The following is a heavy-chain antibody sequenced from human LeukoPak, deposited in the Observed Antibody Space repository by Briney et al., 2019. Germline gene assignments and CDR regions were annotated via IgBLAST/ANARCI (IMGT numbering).Heavy chain of an antibody. D-gene: IGHD2-15*01. CDR1: GFTFRSYS. CDR2: ISSSSSYI. Sequence: PGGSLRLSCAASGFTFRSYSMTWVRQAPGKGLEWVSSISSSSSYIYYADSVKGRFTISRDNAKNSLYLQMNSLRAEDTAVYYCARELGIFWSFGYWGQGTLVTVSS. J-gene: IGHJ4*02. V-gene: IGHV3-21*01. CDR3: ARELGIFWSFGY.